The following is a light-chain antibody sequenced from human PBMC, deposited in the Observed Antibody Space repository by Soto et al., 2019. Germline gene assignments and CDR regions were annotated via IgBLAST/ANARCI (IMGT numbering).Light chain of an antibody. J-gene: IGKJ3*01. CDR2: DTS. CDR1: QSVNNNY. CDR3: QQYGSSQFT. V-gene: IGKV3-20*01. Sequence: EIVLMQSPGTLSLSPGEGATLSCRASQSVNNNYLAWYQQRPGQAPTVLIFDTSRRATGVPDRFSGSGSGTDFTLRISRVDPDDFADYDCQQYGSSQFTFGPGNKVNIK.